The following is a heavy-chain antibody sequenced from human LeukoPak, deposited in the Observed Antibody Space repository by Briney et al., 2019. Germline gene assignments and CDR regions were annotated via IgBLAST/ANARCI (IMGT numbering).Heavy chain of an antibody. CDR2: INPNSGGT. J-gene: IGHJ4*02. CDR3: ARDGKPAAGNYFDY. D-gene: IGHD6-13*01. V-gene: IGHV1-2*02. Sequence: ASVKVSCKASGYIFTGYYMHWVRQAPGQGLEWMGWINPNSGGTNSAQKFQGRVTMTRDKSTSTVYMELTSLRSEDTAVYYCARDGKPAAGNYFDYWGQGTLVTVSS. CDR1: GYIFTGYY.